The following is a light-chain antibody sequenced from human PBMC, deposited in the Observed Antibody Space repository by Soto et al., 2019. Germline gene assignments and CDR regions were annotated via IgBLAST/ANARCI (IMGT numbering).Light chain of an antibody. V-gene: IGKV3-20*01. CDR1: QSVSSSY. Sequence: EIVLTQSPGTLSLSPGERATLSCRASQSVSSSYLAWYQQKPGQAPRLLIYGASSRATGIPDRFSGSGSGTDFTLTISRLEPEDFAVYYCQQYLDGYTFGQGTKLEIK. CDR3: QQYLDGYT. CDR2: GAS. J-gene: IGKJ2*01.